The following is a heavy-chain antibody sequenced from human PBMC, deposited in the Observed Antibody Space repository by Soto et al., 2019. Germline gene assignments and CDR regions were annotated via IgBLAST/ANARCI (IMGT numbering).Heavy chain of an antibody. CDR2: MNPNSGNT. V-gene: IGHV1-8*01. CDR1: GYTFTSYD. D-gene: IGHD5-12*01. Sequence: ASVKVSCKASGYTFTSYDINWVRQATGQGLEWMGWMNPNSGNTGYAQKFQGRVTMTRNTSISTAYMGLSSLRSEDTAVYYCAALGVGGYSGYAYYYYMDVWGKGTTVTVSS. J-gene: IGHJ6*03. CDR3: AALGVGGYSGYAYYYYMDV.